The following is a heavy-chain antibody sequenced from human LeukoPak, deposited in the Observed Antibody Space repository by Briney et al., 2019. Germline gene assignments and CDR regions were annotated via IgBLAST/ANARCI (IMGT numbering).Heavy chain of an antibody. CDR1: GFTFSSYW. CDR2: INSDGSGT. V-gene: IGHV3-74*01. J-gene: IGHJ4*02. D-gene: IGHD5-12*01. CDR3: ARPKDSGYDVGIFDY. Sequence: GGSLRLSCAASGFTFSSYWMHWVRQAPGKGLVWVSRINSDGSGTSYADSVKGRFTVSRDNAKNTLYLQMNSLRAEDTAVYYCARPKDSGYDVGIFDYWGQGTLVTVSS.